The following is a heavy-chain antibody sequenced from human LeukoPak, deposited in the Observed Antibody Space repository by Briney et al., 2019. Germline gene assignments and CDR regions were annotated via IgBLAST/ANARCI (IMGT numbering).Heavy chain of an antibody. V-gene: IGHV4-4*07. D-gene: IGHD6-19*01. CDR1: GGSISSYY. J-gene: IGHJ4*02. CDR2: IYTSGST. Sequence: SETLSLTCTVSGGSISSYYWSWVRQPAGKGLEWIGRIYTSGSTNYNPSLKSRVTMSVDTSKNQFSLKLSSVTAADTAVYYCARKAVAGTYFDYWGQGTLVTVSS. CDR3: ARKAVAGTYFDY.